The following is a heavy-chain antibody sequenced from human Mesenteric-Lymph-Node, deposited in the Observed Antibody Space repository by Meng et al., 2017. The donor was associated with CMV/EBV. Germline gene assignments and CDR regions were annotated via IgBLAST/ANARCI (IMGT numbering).Heavy chain of an antibody. J-gene: IGHJ4*02. CDR1: GFSFDDYA. Sequence: GGSLRLSCAAPGFSFDDYAMHWVRQAPGKGLEWVSGISWNSGSIGYADSVKGRFTISRDNAKNSLHLQMNSLRTEDMALYYCGKDLGAYGSGSYAIDYWGQGTLVTVSS. V-gene: IGHV3-9*03. D-gene: IGHD3-10*01. CDR3: GKDLGAYGSGSYAIDY. CDR2: ISWNSGSI.